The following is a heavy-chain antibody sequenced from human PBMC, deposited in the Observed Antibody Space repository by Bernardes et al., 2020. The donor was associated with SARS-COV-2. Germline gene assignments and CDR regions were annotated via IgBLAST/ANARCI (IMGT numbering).Heavy chain of an antibody. CDR3: ARGGWSPDY. J-gene: IGHJ4*02. CDR2: IKQDGSEK. CDR1: GFTLSSYW. D-gene: IGHD1-26*01. Sequence: GSLRLSCAASGFTLSSYWMSWVRQAPGKGLEWVANIKQDGSEKYYVDSVKGRFTISRDNAKNSLYLQMNSLRAEDTAVYYCARGGWSPDYWGQGTLVTVSS. V-gene: IGHV3-7*01.